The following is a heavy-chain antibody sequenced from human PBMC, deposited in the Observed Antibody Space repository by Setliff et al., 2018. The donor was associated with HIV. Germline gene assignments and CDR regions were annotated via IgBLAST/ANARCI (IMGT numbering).Heavy chain of an antibody. CDR3: ARAKTIGVSAVFFDP. D-gene: IGHD3-3*01. CDR1: GDSISSYY. J-gene: IGHJ5*02. V-gene: IGHV4-4*08. CDR2: IYTSGTT. Sequence: PSETLSLTCTVSGDSISSYYWSWVRQPPGKGLEYIGYIYTSGTTNYNPSLKSRVTISVDTSKTQFSLKLSSVTAADTAKYYSARAKTIGVSAVFFDPWGQGRPVTVSS.